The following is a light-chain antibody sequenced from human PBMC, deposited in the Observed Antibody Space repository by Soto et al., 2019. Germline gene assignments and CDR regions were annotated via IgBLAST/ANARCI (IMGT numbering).Light chain of an antibody. V-gene: IGLV1-40*01. J-gene: IGLJ2*01. CDR1: SSNIGAGYD. Sequence: QSVLTQPPSVSGAPGQRVTISCTGSSSNIGAGYDVHWYQQLPGTAPKLLIYGNSNRPSGVPDRFSGSKSGTSASLAITGLQADDEADYYCQSYDSSLSGSLFGGGTKLTV. CDR2: GNS. CDR3: QSYDSSLSGSL.